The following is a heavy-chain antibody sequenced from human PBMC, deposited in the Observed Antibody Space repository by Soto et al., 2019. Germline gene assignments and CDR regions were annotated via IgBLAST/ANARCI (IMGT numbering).Heavy chain of an antibody. D-gene: IGHD4-17*01. J-gene: IGHJ6*03. CDR2: IIPILGIA. CDR1: GGTFSSYT. CDR3: ARGGGEGVTTDYYYYMDV. V-gene: IGHV1-69*02. Sequence: QVQLVQSGAEVKKPGSSVKVSCKASGGTFSSYTISWVRQAPGQGLEWMGRIIPILGIANYAQKFQGRVTITADKSTSTAYMELSSLRSKDTAVYYCARGGGEGVTTDYYYYMDVWGKGTTVTVSS.